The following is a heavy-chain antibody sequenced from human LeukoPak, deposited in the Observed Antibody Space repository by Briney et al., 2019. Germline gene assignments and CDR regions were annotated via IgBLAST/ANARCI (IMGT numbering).Heavy chain of an antibody. CDR1: GYSISSGYY. CDR2: IYYSGST. J-gene: IGHJ4*02. CDR3: ARVRAVAGTERAFDY. V-gene: IGHV4-61*01. D-gene: IGHD6-19*01. Sequence: SETLSLTCTVSGYSISSGYYWSWIRQPPGKGLEWIGYIYYSGSTNYNPSLKSRVTISVDTSKNQFSLKLSSVTAADTAVYYCARVRAVAGTERAFDYWGQGTLVTVSS.